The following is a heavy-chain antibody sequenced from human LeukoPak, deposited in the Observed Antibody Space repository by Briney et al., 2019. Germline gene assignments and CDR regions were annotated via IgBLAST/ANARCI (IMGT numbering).Heavy chain of an antibody. CDR3: AKDSSGDLDYYYYGMDV. V-gene: IGHV3-23*01. Sequence: GGSLRLSCAASGFTFSSYAMSWVRQAPGKGLEWVSAISGSGGSTYYADSVKGRFTISRDNSKNTLYLQMNSLRAEDTAVYYCAKDSSGDLDYYYYGMDVWGQGTTVTVSS. J-gene: IGHJ6*02. CDR1: GFTFSSYA. CDR2: ISGSGGST. D-gene: IGHD3-22*01.